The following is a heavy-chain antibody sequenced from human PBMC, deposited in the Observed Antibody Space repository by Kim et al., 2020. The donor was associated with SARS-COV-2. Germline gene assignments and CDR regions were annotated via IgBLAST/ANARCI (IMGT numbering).Heavy chain of an antibody. V-gene: IGHV3-7*01. J-gene: IGHJ5*02. Sequence: GGSLRLSCAASGFTFSSYWMSWVRQAPGKGLEWVANIKQDGSEKYHVDSVKGRFTISSDNAKNSLYLQMNSLRAEDTAVYYCAREERVILLFGELFWFDPWGQGTLGTVSS. D-gene: IGHD3-10*01. CDR1: GFTFSSYW. CDR3: AREERVILLFGELFWFDP. CDR2: IKQDGSEK.